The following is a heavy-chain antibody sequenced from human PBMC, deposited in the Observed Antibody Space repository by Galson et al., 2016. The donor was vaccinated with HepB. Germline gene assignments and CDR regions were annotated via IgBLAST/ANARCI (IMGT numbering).Heavy chain of an antibody. J-gene: IGHJ6*02. D-gene: IGHD4-17*01. Sequence: SVKVSCKASGGTFSNYAISWVRQAPGQGLEWMGGIIPIFGTANYAHKFQDRVTLTTDTSTNTAYMELTSLRSDDTAVYYCARDDYGEYDYYSGMDAWGQGTTVTVSS. V-gene: IGHV1-69*05. CDR1: GGTFSNYA. CDR2: IIPIFGTA. CDR3: ARDDYGEYDYYSGMDA.